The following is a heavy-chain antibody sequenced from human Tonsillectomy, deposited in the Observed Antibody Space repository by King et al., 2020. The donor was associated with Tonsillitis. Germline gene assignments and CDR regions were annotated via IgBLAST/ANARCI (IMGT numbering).Heavy chain of an antibody. J-gene: IGHJ5*01. CDR3: ARGSTESWFDS. CDR1: GYTFTSYY. Sequence: QLVQSGAEVKKPGASVKVSCKASGYTFTSYYMHWVRQAPGQGPEWMGIINPSGGSTYYAQRFQGRVTMTRDTSTSTVYMELSSLRSEETAVYYCARGSTESWFDSWGQGTLVTVSS. V-gene: IGHV1-46*03. CDR2: INPSGGST.